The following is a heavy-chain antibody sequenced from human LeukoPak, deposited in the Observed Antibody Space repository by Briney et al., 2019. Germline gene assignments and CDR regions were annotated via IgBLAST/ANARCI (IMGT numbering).Heavy chain of an antibody. D-gene: IGHD2-8*01. J-gene: IGHJ4*02. CDR3: ARGTDGSLDY. CDR2: IKQDGSTK. Sequence: GGSLRLSCAASGFTFSNSWMAWVRQAPGKGLEWVANIKQDGSTKHYADSLKDRFTISRDNPKNLLYVQMNSLRADDTAVYYCARGTDGSLDYWGQGILVTVAS. V-gene: IGHV3-7*01. CDR1: GFTFSNSW.